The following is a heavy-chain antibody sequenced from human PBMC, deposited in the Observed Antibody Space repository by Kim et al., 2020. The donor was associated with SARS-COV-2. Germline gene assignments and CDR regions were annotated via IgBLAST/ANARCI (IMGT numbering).Heavy chain of an antibody. V-gene: IGHV4-39*02. CDR2: IYYSGST. D-gene: IGHD3-9*01. J-gene: IGHJ6*02. CDR1: GGSISSSSYY. CDR3: ARDYDILTGYSPGNYYYGMDV. Sequence: SETLSLTCTVSGGSISSSSYYWGWIRQPPGKGLEWIGSIYYSGSTYYNPSLKSRVTISVDTSKNQFSLKLSSVTAADTAVYYCARDYDILTGYSPGNYYYGMDVWGQGTTVTVSS.